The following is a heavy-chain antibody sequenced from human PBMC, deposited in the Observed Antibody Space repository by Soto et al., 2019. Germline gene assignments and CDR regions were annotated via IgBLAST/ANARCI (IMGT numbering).Heavy chain of an antibody. D-gene: IGHD3-10*01. CDR3: ARPSGVGEGQHNWFDP. V-gene: IGHV4-30-2*01. Sequence: QLQLQESGSGLVKPSQTLSLTCAVSGGSISGGGYSWSWIRQPPGKGLEWIGYIYHSGSTYYNPSLKSRVTISVDRSQNQFSLKLCAVTAADTALYYCARPSGVGEGQHNWFDPWGQGTLVTVSS. J-gene: IGHJ5*02. CDR1: GGSISGGGYS. CDR2: IYHSGST.